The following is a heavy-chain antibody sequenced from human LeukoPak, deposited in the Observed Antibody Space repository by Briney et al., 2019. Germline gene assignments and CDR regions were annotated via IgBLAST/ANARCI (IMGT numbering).Heavy chain of an antibody. J-gene: IGHJ4*02. CDR2: ISGSGGST. V-gene: IGHV3-23*01. CDR1: GFTFSSYA. D-gene: IGHD6-13*01. Sequence: GGSLRLSCAASGFTFSSYAMSWVPQAPGKGLEWVSAISGSGGSTYYAESVKGRFTISRDNSKNTLYLQINSRRAEDTAVYYCAKRIAAAGTYYFDYWGQGTLVTVSP. CDR3: AKRIAAAGTYYFDY.